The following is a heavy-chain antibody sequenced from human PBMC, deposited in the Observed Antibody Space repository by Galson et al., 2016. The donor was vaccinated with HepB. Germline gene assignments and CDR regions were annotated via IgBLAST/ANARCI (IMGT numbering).Heavy chain of an antibody. V-gene: IGHV3-30-3*01. CDR1: GITFRNFV. CDR3: ARAAHRSGYCDVFDI. CDR2: ISHDDSSK. D-gene: IGHD3-22*01. J-gene: IGHJ3*02. Sequence: SLRLSCAASGITFRNFVINWVRQAPGKGLEWVAGISHDDSSKYYTDYVKGRFTISRDNSGNTIDLQMNSLRAEDTAVYYCARAAHRSGYCDVFDIWGQGTKVTVSS.